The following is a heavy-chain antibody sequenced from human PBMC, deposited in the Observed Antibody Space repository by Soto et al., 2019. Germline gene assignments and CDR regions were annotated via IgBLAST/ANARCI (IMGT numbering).Heavy chain of an antibody. Sequence: SVRVRWKALDDNCNFFTSNWIRQAPGLGLEWMGRFNPILSFSNSALKFQGRVTLTADKSSSTAYLQWSSLKASDTAMYYCARRVASAGYFDYWGQGALVTVSS. CDR3: ARRVASAGYFDY. CDR1: DDNCNFFT. V-gene: IGHV1-69*02. J-gene: IGHJ4*02. D-gene: IGHD6-13*01. CDR2: FNPILSFS.